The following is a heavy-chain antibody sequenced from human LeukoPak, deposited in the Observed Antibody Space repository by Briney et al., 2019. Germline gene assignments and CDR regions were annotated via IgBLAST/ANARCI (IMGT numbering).Heavy chain of an antibody. D-gene: IGHD2-2*01. CDR2: VYYSGNT. CDR3: ARWYCSTTTCYYLDH. J-gene: IGHJ4*02. Sequence: PSETLSLTCTVSGGSISIYYWSWIRQPPGRGLEYIGHVYYSGNTDYNPSLKSRVTMSVDTSKNQFSLRLNSVTAADTAVYYCARWYCSTTTCYYLDHWGQGTLVTVSS. V-gene: IGHV4-59*01. CDR1: GGSISIYY.